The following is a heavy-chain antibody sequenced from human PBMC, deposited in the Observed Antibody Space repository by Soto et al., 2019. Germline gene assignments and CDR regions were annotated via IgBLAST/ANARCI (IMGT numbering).Heavy chain of an antibody. CDR1: GYRFTSYW. CDR2: IDRGDSDT. V-gene: IGHV5-51*01. Sequence: GESLKISFKGSGYRFTSYWIGWVRQMPGEGLEWMGLIDRGDSDTRYSPSFQGQVTISADKSISTAYLQWSSLKASDTAMYYCAIGVVVVPAATGSWFDPWGQGTLVTVSS. D-gene: IGHD2-2*01. J-gene: IGHJ5*02. CDR3: AIGVVVVPAATGSWFDP.